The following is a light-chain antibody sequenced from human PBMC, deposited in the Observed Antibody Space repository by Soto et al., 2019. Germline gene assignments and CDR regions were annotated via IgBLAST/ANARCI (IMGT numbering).Light chain of an antibody. CDR2: EVN. CDR1: SSDVGGYNF. J-gene: IGLJ2*01. CDR3: SSYAGSNIV. Sequence: QSALTQPPSVSGSPGQSVTVSCTGTSSDVGGYNFVSWYQLHPGKAPKLMIYEVNKRPSGVPARFSGSKSGNTASLTVSGLQAEDEADYYCSSYAGSNIVFGGGTKLTVL. V-gene: IGLV2-8*01.